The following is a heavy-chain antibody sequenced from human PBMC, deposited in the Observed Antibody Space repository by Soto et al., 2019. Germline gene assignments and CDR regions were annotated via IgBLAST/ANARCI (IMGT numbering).Heavy chain of an antibody. CDR2: ISGSGGST. J-gene: IGHJ4*02. CDR3: AKNGLAGKGWYVHYFDY. CDR1: GFTFSSYA. Sequence: GGSLRLSCAASGFTFSSYAMSWVRQAPGKGLEWVSAISGSGGSTYYADSVKGRFTISRDNSKNTLYLQMNSLRAEDTAVYYCAKNGLAGKGWYVHYFDYWGQGTLVTVSS. V-gene: IGHV3-23*01. D-gene: IGHD6-19*01.